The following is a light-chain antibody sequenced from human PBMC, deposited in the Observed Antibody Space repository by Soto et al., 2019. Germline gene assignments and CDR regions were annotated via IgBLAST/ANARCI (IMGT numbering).Light chain of an antibody. J-gene: IGLJ1*01. CDR3: SSYTSSDTPYV. Sequence: QSALTQPASVSGSPGQSITISCTGTSSDVGDYKYVSWYQQHPDKAPKVLIYVNSNRPSGVSDRFSGSKSGNTASLTISGFQAEDEADYYCSSYTSSDTPYVFGTGTKLTVL. CDR1: SSDVGDYKY. V-gene: IGLV2-14*01. CDR2: VNS.